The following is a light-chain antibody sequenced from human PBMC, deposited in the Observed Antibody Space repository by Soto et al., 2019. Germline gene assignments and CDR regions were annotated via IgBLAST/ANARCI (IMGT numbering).Light chain of an antibody. J-gene: IGLJ1*01. CDR3: CSYAGRPYV. V-gene: IGLV2-23*01. CDR2: EGS. Sequence: QSVLTQPASVSGSPGQSITISCTGTSSDVGSYNLVSWYQQHPGKAPKLMIYEGSKRPSGVSNRFSGSKSGNTASLTISGLQAEDEADYYCCSYAGRPYVFGTGTKVTVL. CDR1: SSDVGSYNL.